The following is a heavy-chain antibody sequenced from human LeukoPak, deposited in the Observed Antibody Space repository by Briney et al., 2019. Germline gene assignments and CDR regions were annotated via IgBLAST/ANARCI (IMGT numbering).Heavy chain of an antibody. CDR3: ARDRNDYGDSLMDV. CDR2: ISSSSSTI. J-gene: IGHJ6*02. D-gene: IGHD4-17*01. V-gene: IGHV3-48*01. CDR1: GFTFSSYS. Sequence: PGGSLRLSCAASGFTFSSYSMNWVRQAPGKGLEWVSYISSSSSTIYYADSVKGRFTISRDNAKNSLYLQMNSLRAEDTAVYYCARDRNDYGDSLMDVWGQGTTVTVSS.